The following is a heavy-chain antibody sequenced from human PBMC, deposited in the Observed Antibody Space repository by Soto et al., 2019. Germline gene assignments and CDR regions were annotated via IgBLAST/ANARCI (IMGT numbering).Heavy chain of an antibody. V-gene: IGHV3-21*01. D-gene: IGHD1-7*01. CDR1: GFGFDSFI. J-gene: IGHJ4*02. CDR2: ITSSSTYI. CDR3: ARVNYGPPDN. Sequence: PGGSLRLSCAASGFGFDSFIMSWVRQAPGKGLQWVSSITSSSTYIYYADSVKGRFTISRDNAKGSLYLQMNSLTAEDTAVYYCARVNYGPPDNWGQGTLVTVSS.